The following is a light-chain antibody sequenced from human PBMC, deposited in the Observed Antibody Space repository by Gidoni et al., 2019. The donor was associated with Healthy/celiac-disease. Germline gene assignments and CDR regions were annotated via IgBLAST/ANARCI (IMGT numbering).Light chain of an antibody. J-gene: IGKJ4*01. CDR2: DAS. Sequence: EIVLTQSPATLSLSPGERATLSCRTSQSVSSYLAWYQQKPGQAPRLLIYDASNRATGIPAGFSGSGSGTGFTLTISSLEPEDFAVYYCQQRSNWPLTFGGETKVEIK. CDR3: QQRSNWPLT. V-gene: IGKV3-11*01. CDR1: QSVSSY.